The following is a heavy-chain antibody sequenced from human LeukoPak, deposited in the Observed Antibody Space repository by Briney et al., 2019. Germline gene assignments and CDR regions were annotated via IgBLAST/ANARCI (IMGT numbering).Heavy chain of an antibody. Sequence: GRSLRLSCAASGFTFSSYYMHWVRQAPGKGLEWVSSIRSESDYIYYRDSVKGRFTISRDNAKNSLYLQMNRLRVEDTAVYFCVREHYDFFLDYWGQGTLVTVSS. CDR2: IRSESDYI. J-gene: IGHJ4*02. V-gene: IGHV3-21*06. CDR3: VREHYDFFLDY. CDR1: GFTFSSYY. D-gene: IGHD3-3*01.